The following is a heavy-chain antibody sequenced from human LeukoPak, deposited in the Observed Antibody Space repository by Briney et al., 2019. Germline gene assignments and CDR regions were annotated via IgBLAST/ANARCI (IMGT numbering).Heavy chain of an antibody. D-gene: IGHD3-10*01. CDR2: MFYSGST. V-gene: IGHV4-59*01. CDR3: ATAGEFSGSSPLGVFDI. J-gene: IGHJ3*02. Sequence: SETLSLTCTVSGASISHYFFSWIRQPPGRGLEWVGYMFYSGSTNYNPSLKNRVSMSIDTSKSQVSLNLYSVTAADTVLYYCATAGEFSGSSPLGVFDIWGQGAMVTVSS. CDR1: GASISHYF.